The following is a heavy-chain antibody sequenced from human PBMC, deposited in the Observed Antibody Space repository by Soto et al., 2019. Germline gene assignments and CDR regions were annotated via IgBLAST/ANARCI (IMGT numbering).Heavy chain of an antibody. CDR3: ARRLRDYYGSGSYYHYGMDV. J-gene: IGHJ6*02. CDR2: IYYSGST. D-gene: IGHD3-10*01. CDR1: GGSISSSSYY. V-gene: IGHV4-39*01. Sequence: SETLSLTCTVSGGSISSSSYYWGWIRQPPGKGLEWIGSIYYSGSTYYNPSLKSRVTISVDTSKNQFSLKLSSVTAADTAVYYCARRLRDYYGSGSYYHYGMDVWGQGTTVTVSS.